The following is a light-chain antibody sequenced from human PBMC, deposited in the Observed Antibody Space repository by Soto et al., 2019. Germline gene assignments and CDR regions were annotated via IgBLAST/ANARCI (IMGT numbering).Light chain of an antibody. Sequence: QLVLTQSPSASASLGASVKLTCTLSSGHSNYAIAWHQQQPEKGPRYLMKVNSDGSQSKGDGVPDRFSGSGSGAERYLTISSLRSEDEADYYCQIWGTGSQRVFGGGTKLTVL. J-gene: IGLJ3*02. V-gene: IGLV4-69*01. CDR1: SGHSNYA. CDR2: VNSDGSQ. CDR3: QIWGTGSQRV.